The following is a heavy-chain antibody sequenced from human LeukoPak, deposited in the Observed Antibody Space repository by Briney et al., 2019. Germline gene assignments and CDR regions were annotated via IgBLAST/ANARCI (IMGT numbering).Heavy chain of an antibody. CDR3: ARDSYCSGGSCSNDAFDI. Sequence: GGSLRLSCAASGFTFSSYGMHWVRQAPGKGLEWVAVIWYDGSNKYYADSVKGRFTISRDNSKNTLYLQMNSLRAEDTAVYYCARDSYCSGGSCSNDAFDIWGQGTMVTVSS. V-gene: IGHV3-33*01. D-gene: IGHD2-15*01. J-gene: IGHJ3*02. CDR2: IWYDGSNK. CDR1: GFTFSSYG.